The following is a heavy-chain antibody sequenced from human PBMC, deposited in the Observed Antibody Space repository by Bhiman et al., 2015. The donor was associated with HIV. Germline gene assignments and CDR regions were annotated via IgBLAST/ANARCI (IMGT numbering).Heavy chain of an antibody. CDR3: ARVAWSNPFLDY. J-gene: IGHJ4*02. V-gene: IGHV3-9*03. Sequence: EVQLVESGGGLVQPGRSLRLSCAASGFTFDDYGMHWVRQAPGKGLEWVSGISWNSGTIGYADSVKGRFTISRDNAKNTLYLQMGSLRAEDMAVYYCARVAWSNPFLDYWGQGTLVTVSS. CDR2: ISWNSGTI. D-gene: IGHD2-15*01. CDR1: GFTFDDYG.